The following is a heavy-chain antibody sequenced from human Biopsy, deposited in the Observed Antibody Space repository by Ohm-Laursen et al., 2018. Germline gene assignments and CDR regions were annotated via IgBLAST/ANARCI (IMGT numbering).Heavy chain of an antibody. Sequence: SLRLSCAASGFNFTDYGMHWVRQAPGKGLEWVAVISHDGRSRFYVDSVKGRFTISRDNSKNTLYLQMNSLRAEDTAVYFCARGGPHVRAGGSAFDYWGQGTLVTVSS. CDR3: ARGGPHVRAGGSAFDY. V-gene: IGHV3-30*03. D-gene: IGHD2-2*01. CDR2: ISHDGRSR. CDR1: GFNFTDYG. J-gene: IGHJ4*02.